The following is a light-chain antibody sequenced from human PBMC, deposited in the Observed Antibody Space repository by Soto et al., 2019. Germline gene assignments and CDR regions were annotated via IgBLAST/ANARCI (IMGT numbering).Light chain of an antibody. CDR1: QSVLYSSNNKNY. CDR3: QQYYITSIT. J-gene: IGKJ5*01. CDR2: WAS. Sequence: DIVMTQSPDSLAVSLGERATINCKSSQSVLYSSNNKNYLAWYQQKPGQPPKLLIYWASTRESGVPDRFSGSGSGTDFTLTISSLQAEDVEVYYCQQYYITSITLAQGTSLEIK. V-gene: IGKV4-1*01.